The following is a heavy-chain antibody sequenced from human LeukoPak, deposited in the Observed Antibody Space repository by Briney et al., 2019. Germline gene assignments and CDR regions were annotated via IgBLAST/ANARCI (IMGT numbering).Heavy chain of an antibody. CDR2: IYYSGNT. D-gene: IGHD2/OR15-2a*01. CDR1: GGSINSGGYY. V-gene: IGHV4-31*03. Sequence: PSETLSLTCTVSGGSINSGGYYWSWIRQHPGKDLEYLGYIYYSGNTYYNPSLKSRLTISIDTSKNQFSLKLSSVTAADTAVYFCARDRRGSGYYSDAFDIWGHGTMVTVSS. CDR3: ARDRRGSGYYSDAFDI. J-gene: IGHJ3*02.